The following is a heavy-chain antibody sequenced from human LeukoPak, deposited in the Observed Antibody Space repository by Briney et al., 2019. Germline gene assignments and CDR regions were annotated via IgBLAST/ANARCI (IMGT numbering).Heavy chain of an antibody. CDR1: GFTFSNAW. J-gene: IGHJ4*02. Sequence: GGSLRLSCAASGFTFSNAWMSWVRRAPGKGLEWVGRIKSKTDGGTTDYAAPVKGRFTISRDDSKNTLYLQMNSLRAEDTAVYYCAKDFAAQSMIAAPYYFDYWGQGTLVTVSS. CDR2: IKSKTDGGTT. V-gene: IGHV3-15*01. D-gene: IGHD6-13*01. CDR3: AKDFAAQSMIAAPYYFDY.